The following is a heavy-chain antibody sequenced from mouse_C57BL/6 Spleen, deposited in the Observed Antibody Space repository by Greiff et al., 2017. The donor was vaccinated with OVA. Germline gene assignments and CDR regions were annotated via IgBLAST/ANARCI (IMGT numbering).Heavy chain of an antibody. Sequence: VQLQQSDAELVKPGSSVKISCTVSGYTFTDYTIHWVKQRPEQGLEWIGYIYPSDSSTNYNEKFKGKATLTADKSSSTAYMQLNSLTTEVSSVDFGASYCRDWYAYWGKGTLVTVSA. CDR1: GYTFTDYT. CDR3: ASYCRDWYAY. J-gene: IGHJ3*01. D-gene: IGHD2-13*01. V-gene: IGHV1-78*01. CDR2: IYPSDSST.